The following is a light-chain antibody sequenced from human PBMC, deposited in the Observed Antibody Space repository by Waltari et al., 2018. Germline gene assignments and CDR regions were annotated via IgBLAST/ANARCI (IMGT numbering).Light chain of an antibody. J-gene: IGKJ1*01. CDR3: LQDYNYPWT. V-gene: IGKV1-6*01. CDR1: QGIRND. Sequence: AIQMTQSPSSLSASVGDRVTITCRASQGIRNDLGWYQQKAGKAPKLLIYGASSLPSGGPSRFSGSGSGTEFTLTISSLQPEDFATYYCLQDYNYPWTFGQGTKVEIK. CDR2: GAS.